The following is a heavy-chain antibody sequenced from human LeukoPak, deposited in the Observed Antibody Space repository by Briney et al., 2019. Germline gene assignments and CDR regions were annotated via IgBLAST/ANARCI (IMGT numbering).Heavy chain of an antibody. Sequence: GESLKISCKGSGYCFTNYWIGWVRQMPGKDLEWMGIIFPSDSDTRYSPSFQGQVTISADKSISTAYLQWSSLRASDTAMYYCARLGTFDFWGQGTLVTVSS. J-gene: IGHJ4*02. V-gene: IGHV5-51*01. CDR3: ARLGTFDF. CDR2: IFPSDSDT. D-gene: IGHD3-16*01. CDR1: GYCFTNYW.